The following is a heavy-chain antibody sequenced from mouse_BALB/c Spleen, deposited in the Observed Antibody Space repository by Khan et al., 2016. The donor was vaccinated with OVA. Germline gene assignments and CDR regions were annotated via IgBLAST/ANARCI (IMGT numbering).Heavy chain of an antibody. Sequence: QVQLQESGPGLVAPSQSLSITCTVSGLSLTGYGVHWVRQPPGKGLEWLGVIWARGSTNYNSALMSRLSISKDNSKSQVFLKMNRLKTEDTAMYYCARLEDIWGQGTTLTVSS. D-gene: IGHD1-3*01. J-gene: IGHJ2*01. CDR3: ARLEDI. V-gene: IGHV2-9*02. CDR1: GLSLTGYG. CDR2: IWARGST.